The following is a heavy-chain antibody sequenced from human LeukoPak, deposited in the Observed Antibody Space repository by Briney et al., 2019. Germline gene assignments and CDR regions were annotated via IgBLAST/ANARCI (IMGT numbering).Heavy chain of an antibody. Sequence: SETLSLTCAVYGVSFSGYYWSWIRQPPGKGLEWIGEINHSGSTNYNPSLKSRVTISVDTSKNQFSLKLSSVTAADTAVYYCATRPIGDAFDIWGQGTMVTVSS. J-gene: IGHJ3*02. D-gene: IGHD3-10*01. CDR1: GVSFSGYY. CDR3: ATRPIGDAFDI. CDR2: INHSGST. V-gene: IGHV4-34*01.